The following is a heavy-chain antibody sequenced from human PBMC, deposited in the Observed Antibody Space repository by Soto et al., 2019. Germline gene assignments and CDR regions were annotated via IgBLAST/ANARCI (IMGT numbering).Heavy chain of an antibody. CDR3: AHRPPSTVTTPCFAP. CDR2: IYWDDDK. J-gene: IGHJ5*02. Sequence: SPAEPRTPAQRVGQACRSSWFSHSYRGVGVGWIRQPPGKALEWLALIYWDDDKRYSPSLKSRLTITKDTSKNQVVLTMTNMDPVDTATYYFAHRPPSTVTTPCFAPWGHGTLVTVSS. D-gene: IGHD4-17*01. CDR1: WFSHSYRGVG. V-gene: IGHV2-5*02.